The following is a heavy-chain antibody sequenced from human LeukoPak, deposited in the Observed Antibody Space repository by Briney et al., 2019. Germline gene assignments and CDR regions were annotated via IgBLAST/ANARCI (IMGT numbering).Heavy chain of an antibody. D-gene: IGHD3-22*01. CDR2: IRYDESNK. J-gene: IGHJ3*02. V-gene: IGHV3-30*02. CDR3: AKDTHRVLFITADPFDI. Sequence: PGGSLRLSCVASEFSFTTYGMHWVRQAPGKGLEWVAYIRYDESNKYYGDSVKGRFTISRDNSKNTLYLQMNSLRAEDTAIYYCAKDTHRVLFITADPFDIWGQGTMVTVSS. CDR1: EFSFTTYG.